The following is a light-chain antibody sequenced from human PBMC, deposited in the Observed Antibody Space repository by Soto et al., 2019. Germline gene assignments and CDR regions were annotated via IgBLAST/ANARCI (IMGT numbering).Light chain of an antibody. CDR2: GAS. CDR1: QSVSSN. CDR3: QQYHVYPLT. V-gene: IGKV3-15*01. Sequence: EIVMTQSPATLSVSPGERATLSCRASQSVSSNLAWYQQKPGQAPRLLIYGASTRATGIPARFSGSGSGTDFTLTITSLQPEDFAIYYCQQYHVYPLTFGQGTRLEI. J-gene: IGKJ5*01.